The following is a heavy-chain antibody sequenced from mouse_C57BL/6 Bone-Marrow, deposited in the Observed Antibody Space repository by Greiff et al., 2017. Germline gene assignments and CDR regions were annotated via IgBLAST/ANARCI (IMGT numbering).Heavy chain of an antibody. Sequence: QVQLQQPGAELVRPGSSVKLSCKASGYTFTSYWMDWVKQRPGQGLEWIGNIYPSDSETHYNQKFKDKATLTVDKSSSTAYMQLSSLTSEDSAVYYCAREDSGSSFGYWGQGPPLPVSS. J-gene: IGHJ2*01. D-gene: IGHD1-1*01. CDR1: GYTFTSYW. CDR3: AREDSGSSFGY. V-gene: IGHV1-61*01. CDR2: IYPSDSET.